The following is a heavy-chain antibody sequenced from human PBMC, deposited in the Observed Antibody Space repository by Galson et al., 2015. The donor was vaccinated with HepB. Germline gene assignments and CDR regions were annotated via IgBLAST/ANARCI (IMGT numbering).Heavy chain of an antibody. J-gene: IGHJ4*02. D-gene: IGHD3-22*01. CDR2: ISGSGGST. V-gene: IGHV3-23*01. CDR3: ARGYFDSSGYYYDY. Sequence: SLRLSCAASGFTFSSYAMSWARQAPGKGLEWVSAISGSGGSTYYADSVKGRFTISRDNAKNSLYLQMNSLRAEDTAVYYCARGYFDSSGYYYDYWGQGTLVTVSS. CDR1: GFTFSSYA.